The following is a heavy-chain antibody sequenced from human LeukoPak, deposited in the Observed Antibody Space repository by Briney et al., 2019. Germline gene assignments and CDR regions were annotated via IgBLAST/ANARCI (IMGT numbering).Heavy chain of an antibody. D-gene: IGHD3-10*01. CDR3: ARGQLLWFGELFDP. J-gene: IGHJ5*02. CDR2: INTNTGNP. Sequence: ASVKVSCKASGYTFTSYAMNWVRQAPGQGLEWMGWINTNTGNPTYAQGFTGRFVFSLDTSVSTAYLQISSLKAEDTAVYYCARGQLLWFGELFDPWGQGTLVTVPS. V-gene: IGHV7-4-1*02. CDR1: GYTFTSYA.